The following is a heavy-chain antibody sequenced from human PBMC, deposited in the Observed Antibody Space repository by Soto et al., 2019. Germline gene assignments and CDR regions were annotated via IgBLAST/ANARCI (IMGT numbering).Heavy chain of an antibody. CDR2: ISWNSGSI. J-gene: IGHJ3*02. D-gene: IGHD3-9*01. Sequence: GGSLRLSCAASGFTFDDYAMHWVRQAPGKGLEWVSGISWNSGSIGYADSVEGRFTISRDNAKNSLYLQMNSLRAEDTALYYCAKDISQTSYYDILTGPLDAFDIWGQGTMVTVSS. CDR1: GFTFDDYA. CDR3: AKDISQTSYYDILTGPLDAFDI. V-gene: IGHV3-9*01.